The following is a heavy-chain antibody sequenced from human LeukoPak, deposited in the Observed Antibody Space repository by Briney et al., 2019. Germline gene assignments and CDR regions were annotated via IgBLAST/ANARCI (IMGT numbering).Heavy chain of an antibody. CDR3: AKDRPSGYYGSGSYSH. D-gene: IGHD3-10*01. CDR1: GFTFSSYG. CDR2: ISYDGSNK. J-gene: IGHJ4*02. Sequence: HPGGSLRLSCAASGFTFSSYGMHWVRQAPGKGLEWVAVISYDGSNKYYADSVKGRSTISRDNSKNTLYLQMNSLRAEDTAVYYCAKDRPSGYYGSGSYSHWGQGTLVTVSS. V-gene: IGHV3-30*18.